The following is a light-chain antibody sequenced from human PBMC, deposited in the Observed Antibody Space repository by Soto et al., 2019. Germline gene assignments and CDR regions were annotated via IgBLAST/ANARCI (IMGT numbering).Light chain of an antibody. Sequence: QSVLTQPPSASGTPGQRVTVSCSGSSSNIGSSTVHWYQQLPGAAPKLMIYEVSKRPSGVPDRFSGSKSGNTASLTVSGLQPEDEADYYCSSYAGSNKSVFGTGTKVTVL. CDR2: EVS. J-gene: IGLJ1*01. V-gene: IGLV2-8*01. CDR3: SSYAGSNKSV. CDR1: SSNIGSST.